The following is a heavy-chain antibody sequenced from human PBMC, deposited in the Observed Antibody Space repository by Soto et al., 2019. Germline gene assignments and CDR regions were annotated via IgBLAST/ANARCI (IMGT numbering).Heavy chain of an antibody. V-gene: IGHV3-66*01. CDR1: GFTVGSNY. CDR3: ARGIGSGMDAFDI. Sequence: PGGSLRLSCAASGFTVGSNYMTWVRQAPGKGLEWVSVIYRDGSTYSADSVKGRFTFSRDKSRSTLYLQMNSLRAEDTAVYYCARGIGSGMDAFDIWGQGTMVTVSS. CDR2: IYRDGST. J-gene: IGHJ3*02. D-gene: IGHD6-19*01.